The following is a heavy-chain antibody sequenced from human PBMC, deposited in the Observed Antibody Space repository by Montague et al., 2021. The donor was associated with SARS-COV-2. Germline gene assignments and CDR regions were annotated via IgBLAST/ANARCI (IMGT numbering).Heavy chain of an antibody. Sequence: SETLSLTCTVSGGSITRNYYWGWIRQPPGKGLEWVGNIYYSGTTFINPSLESRVTISVDASKNQFSLNLTSVTAADTAVYYCARPLVRGVPKAFDIWGQGALVIVS. CDR3: ARPLVRGVPKAFDI. CDR2: IYYSGTT. J-gene: IGHJ3*02. D-gene: IGHD3-10*01. CDR1: GGSITRNYY. V-gene: IGHV4-39*01.